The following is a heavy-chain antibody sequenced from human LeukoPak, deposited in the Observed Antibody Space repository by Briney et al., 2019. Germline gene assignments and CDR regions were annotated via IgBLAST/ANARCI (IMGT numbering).Heavy chain of an antibody. J-gene: IGHJ4*02. CDR3: AVGYCSGGSCYFFDY. Sequence: GGSLRLSCAASGFTFSSYSMNWVRQAPGKGLEWVSYISSSSSTIYYADSVKGRFTISRDSAKNSLYLQMNSLRAEDTAVYYCAVGYCSGGSCYFFDYWGQGTLVTVSS. D-gene: IGHD2-15*01. CDR1: GFTFSSYS. V-gene: IGHV3-48*01. CDR2: ISSSSSTI.